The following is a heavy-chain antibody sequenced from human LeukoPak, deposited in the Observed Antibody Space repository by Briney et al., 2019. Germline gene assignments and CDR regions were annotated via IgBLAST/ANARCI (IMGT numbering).Heavy chain of an antibody. CDR1: GGTFSSYA. CDR3: ARPGRGRYSGYDWFPYYFDY. V-gene: IGHV1-69*13. J-gene: IGHJ4*02. D-gene: IGHD5-12*01. CDR2: IIPIFGTA. Sequence: SVKVSCKASGGTFSSYAISWVRQAPGQGLEWMGGIIPIFGTANYAQKFQGRVTITAGESTSTAYMELSSLRSEETAVYYCARPGRGRYSGYDWFPYYFDYWGQGTLVTVSS.